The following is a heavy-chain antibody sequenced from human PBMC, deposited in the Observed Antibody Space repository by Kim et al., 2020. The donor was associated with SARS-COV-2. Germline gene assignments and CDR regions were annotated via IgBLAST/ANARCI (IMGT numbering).Heavy chain of an antibody. Sequence: GGSPRLSCAASGFTFSSYSMNWVRQAPGKGLEWVSYISSSSSTIYYADSVKGRFTISRDNAKNSLYLQMNSLRDEDTAVYYCARDRLSDWLYYYYYGMDVGGQGTTVT. CDR3: ARDRLSDWLYYYYYGMDV. CDR1: GFTFSSYS. J-gene: IGHJ6*01. V-gene: IGHV3-48*02. CDR2: ISSSSSTI. D-gene: IGHD3-9*01.